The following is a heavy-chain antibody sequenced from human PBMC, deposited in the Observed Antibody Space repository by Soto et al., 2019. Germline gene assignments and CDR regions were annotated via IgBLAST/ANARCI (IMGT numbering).Heavy chain of an antibody. V-gene: IGHV3-66*01. CDR1: GFTVSSNY. D-gene: IGHD6-19*01. CDR3: DSAVAGTFH. Sequence: EVQLVESGGGLVQPGGSLRLSCAASGFTVSSNYMSWVRQAPGKGLEWVSVIYSGGTTYYADSVKGRFTISRDNSKNTLYLQMNSLRVEDTAVYYCDSAVAGTFHWGQGTLVTVSS. J-gene: IGHJ4*02. CDR2: IYSGGTT.